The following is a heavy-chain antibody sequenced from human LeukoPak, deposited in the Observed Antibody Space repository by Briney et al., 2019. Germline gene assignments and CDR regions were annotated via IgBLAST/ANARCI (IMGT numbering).Heavy chain of an antibody. Sequence: GGSLRLSCAASGFTFSNYGMHWVRQAPGKGLEWVTFIRYDGSNKYYADSVKGRFTISRVNSKNTLYLQMNSLRVEDTAMYYCAKVQMATSPGGIDYWGQGSLVNVSS. V-gene: IGHV3-30*02. D-gene: IGHD5-24*01. CDR2: IRYDGSNK. CDR1: GFTFSNYG. J-gene: IGHJ4*02. CDR3: AKVQMATSPGGIDY.